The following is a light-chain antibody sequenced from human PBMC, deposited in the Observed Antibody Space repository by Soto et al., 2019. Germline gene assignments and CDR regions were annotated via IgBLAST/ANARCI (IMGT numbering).Light chain of an antibody. CDR2: DNN. CDR1: SSNIGNNY. CDR3: GTWDSSLSAVV. J-gene: IGLJ2*01. Sequence: QSVLTQPPSVSAAPGQKVTISCSGSSSNIGNNYVSWYQQLPGTAPKLLIYDNNKRPSGIPDRFSGSKSGTSDTLGITGLQTGDEGDYYCGTWDSSLSAVVFGGGTEVTVL. V-gene: IGLV1-51*01.